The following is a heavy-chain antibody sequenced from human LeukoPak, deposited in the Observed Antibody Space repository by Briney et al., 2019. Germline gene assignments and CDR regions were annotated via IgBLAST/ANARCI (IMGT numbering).Heavy chain of an antibody. J-gene: IGHJ3*01. D-gene: IGHD2/OR15-2a*01. CDR2: ISAYNGNT. CDR1: GYTFTSYG. Sequence: GASVKVSCKASGYTFTSYGISWVRQAPGQGLEWMGWISAYNGNTNYAQKLQGRVTMTTDTSTSTAYMELRSLRSDDTAVYYCAGTHYCNEGEPCGAFDVWGQRTMVTVSS. CDR3: AGTHYCNEGEPCGAFDV. V-gene: IGHV1-18*01.